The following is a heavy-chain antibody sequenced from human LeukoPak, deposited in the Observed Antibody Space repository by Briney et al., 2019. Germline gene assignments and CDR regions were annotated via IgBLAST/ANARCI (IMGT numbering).Heavy chain of an antibody. D-gene: IGHD2-2*01. CDR3: ARRRIVVVPAAIRGWFDP. Sequence: VKPSETLSLTCAVSGYSISSGYHWGWIRQPPGKGLEWIGSIYHSGSTYYNPSLKSRVTISVDTSKNQFSLKLSSVTAADTAVYYCARRRIVVVPAAIRGWFDPWGQGTLVTVSS. CDR2: IYHSGST. J-gene: IGHJ5*02. V-gene: IGHV4-38-2*01. CDR1: GYSISSGYH.